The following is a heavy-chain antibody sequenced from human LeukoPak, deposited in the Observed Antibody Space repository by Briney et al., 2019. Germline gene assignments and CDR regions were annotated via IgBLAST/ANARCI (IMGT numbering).Heavy chain of an antibody. Sequence: ASVKVSCKASGYTFSDYAMHWVRQAPGQRFEWMRWIDAGNGDTRYSQKFQGRVTITRDTSASTAYIELRSLRSEDTAMYYCARGSTSDWPLDHWGQETLVTISS. CDR1: GYTFSDYA. CDR3: ARGSTSDWPLDH. J-gene: IGHJ4*02. V-gene: IGHV1-3*01. D-gene: IGHD2-2*01. CDR2: IDAGNGDT.